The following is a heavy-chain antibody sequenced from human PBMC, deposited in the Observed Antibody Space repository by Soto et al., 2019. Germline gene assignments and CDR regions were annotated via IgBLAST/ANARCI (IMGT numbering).Heavy chain of an antibody. V-gene: IGHV1-2*04. Sequence: ASVKVSCKASGGSFSSLVISWLRQAPGQGLEWMGWINPNSGGTNYAQKFQGWVTMTRDTSISTAYMELSRLRSDDTAVYHCARDKSHYYDSSGYFYGMDVWGQGTTVTVSS. D-gene: IGHD3-22*01. CDR2: INPNSGGT. CDR3: ARDKSHYYDSSGYFYGMDV. CDR1: GGSFSSLV. J-gene: IGHJ6*02.